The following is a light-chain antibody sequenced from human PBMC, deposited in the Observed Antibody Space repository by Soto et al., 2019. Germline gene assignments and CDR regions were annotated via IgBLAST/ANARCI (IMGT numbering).Light chain of an antibody. J-gene: IGLJ2*01. CDR3: SSYAGSYPLV. Sequence: QSVLTQPRSVSGSPGQSVTISCTGTSNDVGGYNFVSWYQQHPGKVPKLFIYDVSRRPSGVPDRFSGSKSGNTASLTISGLQAEDEADYYCSSYAGSYPLVFGGGTTVTVL. CDR1: SNDVGGYNF. V-gene: IGLV2-11*01. CDR2: DVS.